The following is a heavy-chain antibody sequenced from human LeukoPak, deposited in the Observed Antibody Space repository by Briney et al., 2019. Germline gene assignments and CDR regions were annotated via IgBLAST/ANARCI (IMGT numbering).Heavy chain of an antibody. D-gene: IGHD3-10*01. CDR1: GYTFTSYD. Sequence: GASVKVSCKASGYTFTSYDINWVRQATGQGLEWMGWMNPNSGNTGYAQKLQGRVTMTTDTSTSTAYVELRSLRSDDTAVYYCARAKFPHYYYGSGSYGGIFDYWGQGTLVTVSS. V-gene: IGHV1-8*01. J-gene: IGHJ4*02. CDR2: MNPNSGNT. CDR3: ARAKFPHYYYGSGSYGGIFDY.